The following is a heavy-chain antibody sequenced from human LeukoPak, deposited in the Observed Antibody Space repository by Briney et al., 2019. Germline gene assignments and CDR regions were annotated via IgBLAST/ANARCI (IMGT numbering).Heavy chain of an antibody. D-gene: IGHD7-27*01. CDR1: GFTFSDYY. CDR3: AGPVWADAFDI. Sequence: PGGSLRLSCAASGFTFSDYYMSRIRQAPGKGLEWVSYISSSGSTIYYADSVKGRFTISRDNAKNSLYLQMNSLRAEDTAVYYCAGPVWADAFDIWGQGTMVTVSS. J-gene: IGHJ3*02. CDR2: ISSSGSTI. V-gene: IGHV3-11*01.